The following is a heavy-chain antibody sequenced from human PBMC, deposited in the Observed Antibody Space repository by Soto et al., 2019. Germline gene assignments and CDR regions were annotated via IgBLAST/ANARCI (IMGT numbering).Heavy chain of an antibody. V-gene: IGHV3-23*01. Sequence: PGGSLRLSCAASGFTFSSYAMSWVRQAPGKGLEWVSAISGSGGSTYYADSVKGRFTISRDNSKNTLYLQMNSLRDEDTAVYYCAIEMAKIVTTWFDPWGQGTVLTVSS. J-gene: IGHJ5*02. CDR2: ISGSGGST. CDR1: GFTFSSYA. D-gene: IGHD5-12*01. CDR3: AIEMAKIVTTWFDP.